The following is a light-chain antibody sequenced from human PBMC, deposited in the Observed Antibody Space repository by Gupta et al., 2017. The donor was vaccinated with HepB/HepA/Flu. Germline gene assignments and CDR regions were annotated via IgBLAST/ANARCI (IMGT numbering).Light chain of an antibody. CDR3: AAWDDSRNVGVV. J-gene: IGLJ2*01. CDR1: SSNIGTNA. CDR2: SSN. V-gene: IGLV1-44*01. Sequence: SVLTQPPSASGPPGQRVTISCSGSSSNIGTNAVTWYQQRPGTAPKLLIFSSNQRHSGGPGRVSGSKSGTSAALAISGLQAEDEADYYCAAWDDSRNVGVVFGGGTKLTVL.